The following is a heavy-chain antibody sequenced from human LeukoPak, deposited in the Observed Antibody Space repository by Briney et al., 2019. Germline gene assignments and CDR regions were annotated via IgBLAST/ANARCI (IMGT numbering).Heavy chain of an antibody. D-gene: IGHD6-19*01. V-gene: IGHV4-34*01. Sequence: SETLSLTCAVYGGSFSGYYWSWIRQPPGKGLEWIGEINHSGSTNHNPSLKSRVTISVDTSKNKFSLKLSSATAADTAVYYCARMGRQWLVPGSGFFDYWGQGTLVTVSS. CDR3: ARMGRQWLVPGSGFFDY. J-gene: IGHJ4*02. CDR1: GGSFSGYY. CDR2: INHSGST.